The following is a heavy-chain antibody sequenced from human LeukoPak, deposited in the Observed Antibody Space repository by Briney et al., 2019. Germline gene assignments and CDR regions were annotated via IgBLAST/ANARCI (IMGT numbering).Heavy chain of an antibody. Sequence: PSETLSLTCTVSGYSISNGYYWSWIRQPPGKGLEWIGEINHSGSTNYNPSLKSRVTISVDTSKNQFSLKLSSVTAADTAVYYCARRGPPRTLLRGVKSGWFDPWGQGTLVTVSS. V-gene: IGHV4-34*01. CDR1: GYSISNGYY. CDR3: ARRGPPRTLLRGVKSGWFDP. J-gene: IGHJ5*02. CDR2: INHSGST. D-gene: IGHD3-10*01.